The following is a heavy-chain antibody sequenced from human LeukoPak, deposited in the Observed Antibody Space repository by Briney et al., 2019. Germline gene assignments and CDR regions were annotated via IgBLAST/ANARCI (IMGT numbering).Heavy chain of an antibody. J-gene: IGHJ6*02. Sequence: SETLSLTCTVSGGSISSYYWSWIRQPPGKRLEWIGYIYYSGSTNYNPSLKSRDTISVDTSKTQFSLKLSSVTAADTAVYYCARSPGGYDILTGYYPLGMDVWGQGTTVTVSS. V-gene: IGHV4-59*01. D-gene: IGHD3-9*01. CDR2: IYYSGST. CDR3: ARSPGGYDILTGYYPLGMDV. CDR1: GGSISSYY.